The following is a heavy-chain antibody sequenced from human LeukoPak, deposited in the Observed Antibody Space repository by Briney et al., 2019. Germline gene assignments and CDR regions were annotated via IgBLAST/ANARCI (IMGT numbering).Heavy chain of an antibody. CDR3: AKDPYSGSFEYFQH. CDR2: ISGSGGST. D-gene: IGHD1-26*01. V-gene: IGHV3-23*01. Sequence: GGSLRLSCAASGFTFSSYAMSWVRQAPGKGLEWVSAISGSGGSTYYADSVKGRFTISRDNSKNTLYLQMNSLRDEDTAVYYCAKDPYSGSFEYFQHWGQGTLVTVSS. CDR1: GFTFSSYA. J-gene: IGHJ1*01.